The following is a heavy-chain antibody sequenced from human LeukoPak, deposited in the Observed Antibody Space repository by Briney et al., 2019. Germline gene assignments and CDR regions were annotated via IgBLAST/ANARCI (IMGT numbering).Heavy chain of an antibody. D-gene: IGHD3-10*01. J-gene: IGHJ3*01. CDR3: ARHMSVSYDAFDL. CDR2: MYYSGST. V-gene: IGHV4-39*01. CDR1: GGSISSSTYY. Sequence: SETLSLTCTVSGGSISSSTYYWGWIRQPPGKGLEWNGSMYYSGSTYYNTSLKSRVTISVDTSKNQFSLKLSSVTAADTAVYYCARHMSVSYDAFDLWGRGTTVTVSS.